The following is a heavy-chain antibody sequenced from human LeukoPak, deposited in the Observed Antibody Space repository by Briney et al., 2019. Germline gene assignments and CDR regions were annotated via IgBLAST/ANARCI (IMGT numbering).Heavy chain of an antibody. CDR3: TRLYSGNYPYDY. Sequence: GASVTVSCTASGYTFTNYALHWVRQAPGQRLEWMGWINAGNGNTRYSQKFQGRVTITRDTSASTAYMELGSLRSEDTAVYYCTRLYSGNYPYDYWGQGTLVTVSS. D-gene: IGHD1-26*01. J-gene: IGHJ4*02. CDR1: GYTFTNYA. V-gene: IGHV1-3*01. CDR2: INAGNGNT.